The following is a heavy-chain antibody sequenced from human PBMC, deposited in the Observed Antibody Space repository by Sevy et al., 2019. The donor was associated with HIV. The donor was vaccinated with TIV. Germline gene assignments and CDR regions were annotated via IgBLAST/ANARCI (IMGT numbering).Heavy chain of an antibody. CDR3: TRDMYGIDY. CDR2: VDNDGSGT. CDR1: GFTFTNYW. D-gene: IGHD2-8*01. J-gene: IGHJ4*02. V-gene: IGHV3-74*01. Sequence: GGSLRLSCAASGFTFTNYWMHWVRQAPGKGLVWVSRVDNDGSGTNYADSVNGRFTISRDNAQNTVYLQMNSLRAEDTAVYYCTRDMYGIDYWGQGTLVTVSS.